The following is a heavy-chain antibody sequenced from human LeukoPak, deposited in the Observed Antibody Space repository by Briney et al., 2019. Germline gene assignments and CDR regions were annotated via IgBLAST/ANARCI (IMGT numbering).Heavy chain of an antibody. CDR3: ARSNILNAFEI. CDR2: ISWDAGRT. CDR1: GFTFDDYT. D-gene: IGHD2/OR15-2a*01. Sequence: GGSLRLSCAASGFTFDDYTMHWVRQAPGKGLELVSLISWDAGRTYYADSVKGRFTISRDNAKNSLSLEMSRLRAEDTAIYYCARSNILNAFEIWGQGTVVTVSS. V-gene: IGHV3-43*01. J-gene: IGHJ3*02.